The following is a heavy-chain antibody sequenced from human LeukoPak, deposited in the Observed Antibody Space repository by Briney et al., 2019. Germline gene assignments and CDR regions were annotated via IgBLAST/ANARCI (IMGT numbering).Heavy chain of an antibody. CDR3: ATDLMDTGGYKTFDY. CDR2: FDPEAGET. D-gene: IGHD5-24*01. Sequence: ASVKVSCKVSGYTLTELSMHWVCQAPGKGLEWMGGFDPEAGETIYAQKFQGRVTMTEDTSTDTAYVELSSLRSEDTAVYYCATDLMDTGGYKTFDYWGQGTLVTVSS. CDR1: GYTLTELS. V-gene: IGHV1-24*01. J-gene: IGHJ4*02.